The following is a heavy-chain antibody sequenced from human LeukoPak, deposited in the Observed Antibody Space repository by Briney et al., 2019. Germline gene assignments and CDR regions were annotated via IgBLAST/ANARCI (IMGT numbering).Heavy chain of an antibody. V-gene: IGHV3-33*01. CDR3: ARDDYVWGSYPGGFDY. D-gene: IGHD3-16*02. CDR1: GFTFSSYG. CDR2: IWYDGSNK. Sequence: PGRSLRLSCAASGFTFSSYGMHWVRQAPGKGLEWVAVIWYDGSNKYYADSVKGRFTISRDNSKNTLYPQMNSLRAEDTAVYYCARDDYVWGSYPGGFDYWGQGTLVTVSS. J-gene: IGHJ4*02.